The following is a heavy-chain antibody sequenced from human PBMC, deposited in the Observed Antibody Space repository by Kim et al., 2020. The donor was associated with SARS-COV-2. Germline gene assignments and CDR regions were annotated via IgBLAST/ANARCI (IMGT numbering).Heavy chain of an antibody. V-gene: IGHV3-23*01. CDR1: GFTFSSYA. CDR3: ARDIVVVVAATLDY. D-gene: IGHD2-15*01. Sequence: GGSLRLSCAASGFTFSSYAMSWVRQAPGKGLEWVSAISGSGGSTYYADSVKGRFTISRDNSKNTLYLQMNSLRAEDTAVYYCARDIVVVVAATLDYWGQGTLVTVSS. CDR2: ISGSGGST. J-gene: IGHJ4*02.